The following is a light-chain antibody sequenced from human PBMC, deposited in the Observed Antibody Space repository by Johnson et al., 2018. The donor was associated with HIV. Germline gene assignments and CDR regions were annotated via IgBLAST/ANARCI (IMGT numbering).Light chain of an antibody. J-gene: IGLJ1*01. CDR3: GTWDNSRSIGFV. CDR2: END. V-gene: IGLV1-51*02. Sequence: QPVLTQPPSVSAAPGQRVTISCSGRGSNIGSHYVSWYQQLPGTAPKLLIFENDKRPSGIPDRFSGSKSGTSATLGITGLQAGDEADYYCGTWDNSRSIGFVFGTGTKVTVL. CDR1: GSNIGSHY.